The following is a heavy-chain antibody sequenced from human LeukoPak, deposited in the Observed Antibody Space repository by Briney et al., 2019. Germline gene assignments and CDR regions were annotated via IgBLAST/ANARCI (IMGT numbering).Heavy chain of an antibody. V-gene: IGHV3-30*02. CDR3: AKDLSGYCSGGSCSYYMDV. CDR2: IRYDGSNK. J-gene: IGHJ6*03. D-gene: IGHD2-15*01. Sequence: GGSLRLSCAASGFTFSSYGMHWVRQAPGKGLEWVAFIRYDGSNKYYADSVKGRFTISRDNSKNTLYLQMNSLRAEDTAVYYCAKDLSGYCSGGSCSYYMDVWGKGTTVTISS. CDR1: GFTFSSYG.